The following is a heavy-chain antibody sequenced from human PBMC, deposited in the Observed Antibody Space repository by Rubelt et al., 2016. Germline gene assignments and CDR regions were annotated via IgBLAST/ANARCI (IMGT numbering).Heavy chain of an antibody. J-gene: IGHJ4*02. CDR3: ARFLYTYDY. D-gene: IGHD3-16*01. CDR1: GFTFSSYS. V-gene: IGHV3-23*04. Sequence: EVQLVESGGGLVQPGGSLRLSCAASGFTFSSYSMNWVRQAPGKGLEWVSAISGSGDHIYYADSVKGRFTISRDNSKNAVYLQMNTVRAEDTTVYYCARFLYTYDYWGQGALVTVS. CDR2: ISGSGDHI.